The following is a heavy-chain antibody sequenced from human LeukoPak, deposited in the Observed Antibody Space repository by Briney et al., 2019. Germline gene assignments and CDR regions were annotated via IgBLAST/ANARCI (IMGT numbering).Heavy chain of an antibody. CDR2: IYPGDSDT. J-gene: IGHJ4*02. CDR1: GYRFTTYW. CDR3: ARQGSPYYDSSGYYYVASYYFDY. V-gene: IGHV5-51*01. Sequence: ESLKISCKGSGYRFTTYWIGWVRQMPGKGLEWMGIIYPGDSDTRYSPSFQGQVTISADKSINTAYLQWSSLKASDTAMYYCARQGSPYYDSSGYYYVASYYFDYWGQGTLVTVSS. D-gene: IGHD3-22*01.